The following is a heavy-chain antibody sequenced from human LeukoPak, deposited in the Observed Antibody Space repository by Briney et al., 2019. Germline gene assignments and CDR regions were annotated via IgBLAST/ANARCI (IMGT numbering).Heavy chain of an antibody. CDR1: GYSFTSYD. V-gene: IGHV1-8*03. J-gene: IGHJ4*02. CDR2: VNPKSGNT. D-gene: IGHD2-8*01. CDR3: ARGLPLGYCTYGVCYPPKHLDF. Sequence: ASVKVSCNTSGYSFTSYDINWVRQAPGQGLEWMGWVNPKSGNTGYKQKFQARVTITRDTSISAAYMELSSLTSDDTAVYFCARGLPLGYCTYGVCYPPKHLDFWGQGTLVTVSS.